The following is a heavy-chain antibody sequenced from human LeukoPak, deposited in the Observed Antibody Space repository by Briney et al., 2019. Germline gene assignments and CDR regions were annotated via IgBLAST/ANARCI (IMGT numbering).Heavy chain of an antibody. V-gene: IGHV4-39*01. CDR2: IYYSGST. D-gene: IGHD2/OR15-2a*01. CDR1: GGSISISSYF. J-gene: IGHJ2*01. Sequence: SETLSLTCTVSGGSISISSYFWGWIRQPPGKGLEWIGSIYYSGSTYYNPSLKSRVTISVDTSKNQFSLKLSSVTAADTAVYYCARHSFYGSRFFDLWGRGTLVTVSS. CDR3: ARHSFYGSRFFDL.